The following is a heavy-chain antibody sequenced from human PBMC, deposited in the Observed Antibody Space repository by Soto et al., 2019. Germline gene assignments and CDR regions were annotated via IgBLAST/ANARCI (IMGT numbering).Heavy chain of an antibody. J-gene: IGHJ3*02. CDR3: ARRYSSAFDI. Sequence: SETLSLACTVSGGSISSYYWSWIRQPPGKGLEWIGYIYYSGSTNYNPSLKSRVTISVDTSKNQFSLKLSSVTAADTAVYYCARRYSSAFDIWGQGTMVTVSS. CDR1: GGSISSYY. D-gene: IGHD6-13*01. CDR2: IYYSGST. V-gene: IGHV4-59*08.